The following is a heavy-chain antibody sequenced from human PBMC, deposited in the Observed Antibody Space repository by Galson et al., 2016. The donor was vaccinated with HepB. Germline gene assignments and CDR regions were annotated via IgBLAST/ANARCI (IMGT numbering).Heavy chain of an antibody. CDR2: TYYRSKWYY. J-gene: IGHJ4*02. D-gene: IGHD1-1*01. CDR3: ARDLGGAYGTGRSLDY. V-gene: IGHV6-1*01. CDR1: GDSVSSNSAA. Sequence: CAISGDSVSSNSAAWNWIRQSPSRGLEWLGRTYYRSKWYYDYAVPVKSRITINPDTSKSQFSLHLNSVTPEDTAVYYCARDLGGAYGTGRSLDYWGQGTLVTVSS.